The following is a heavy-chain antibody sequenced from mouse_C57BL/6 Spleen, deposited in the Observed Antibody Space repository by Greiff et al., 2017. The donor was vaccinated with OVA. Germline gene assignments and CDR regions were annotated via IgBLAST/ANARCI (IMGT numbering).Heavy chain of an antibody. Sequence: EVQGVESGEGLVKPGGSLKLSCAASGFTFSSYAMSWVRQTPEKRLEWVAYISSGGDYIYYADTVKGRFTISRANARNTLYLKMSSLKSEDTAMYYCTTDYGSPYWYFEGWGTGTTVTVSS. D-gene: IGHD1-1*01. CDR2: ISSGGDYI. CDR3: TTDYGSPYWYFEG. CDR1: GFTFSSYA. J-gene: IGHJ1*03. V-gene: IGHV5-9-1*02.